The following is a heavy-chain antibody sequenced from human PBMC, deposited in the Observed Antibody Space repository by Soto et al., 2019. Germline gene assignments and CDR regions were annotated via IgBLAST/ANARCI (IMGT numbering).Heavy chain of an antibody. CDR1: GFTFSSYE. CDR2: ISSSGSTI. D-gene: IGHD3-10*01. Sequence: GGSLRLSCAASGFTFSSYEMNWVRQAPGKGLEWVSYISSSGSTIYYADSVKGRFTISRDNAKNSLYLQMNSQRAEDTAVYYCGTDSSRGIDSWGQGTLVNVSS. J-gene: IGHJ5*01. V-gene: IGHV3-48*03. CDR3: GTDSSRGIDS.